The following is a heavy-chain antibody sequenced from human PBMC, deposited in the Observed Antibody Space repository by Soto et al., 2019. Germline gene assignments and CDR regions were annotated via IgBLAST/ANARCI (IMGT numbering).Heavy chain of an antibody. CDR1: GFTFSSYA. V-gene: IGHV3-72*01. CDR2: IRNKANSYTT. J-gene: IGHJ4*02. CDR3: TRAGILTTPYYFDY. Sequence: GGSLRLSCAASGFTFSSYAMDWVRQAPGKGLEWVGRIRNKANSYTTEYAASVKDRFTISRDDSRNSLYLQMNSLKTEDTAMYYCTRAGILTTPYYFDYWGRGTLVTVSS. D-gene: IGHD2-15*01.